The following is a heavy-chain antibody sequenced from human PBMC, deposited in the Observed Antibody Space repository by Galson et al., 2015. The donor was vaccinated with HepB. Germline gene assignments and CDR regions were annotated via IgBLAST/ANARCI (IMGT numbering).Heavy chain of an antibody. CDR1: GFTFNNYG. V-gene: IGHV3-23*01. CDR3: AKRSASGAYYDS. CDR2: ITASGGDT. D-gene: IGHD3-10*01. Sequence: SLRLSCAASGFTFNNYGMAWVRQAPGKGPEWVSTITASGGDTFYAGSVKGRFTTSSDNSKNMFFLQMNSLRAEDSAEYYCAKRSASGAYYDSWGQGTLVTVSS. J-gene: IGHJ4*02.